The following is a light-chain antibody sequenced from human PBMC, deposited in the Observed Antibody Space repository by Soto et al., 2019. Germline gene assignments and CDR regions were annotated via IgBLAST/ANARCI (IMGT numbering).Light chain of an antibody. CDR3: LQTFSHLLS. Sequence: IQMTQSPSSLSASVGDRVTITCRASQSISDYVTWYQHKPGEAPEVLIYSASTLRSGVPSRFSGTGSGTEFILVIDSLQPEDVATYYCLQTFSHLLSFGGGTQVQI. CDR2: SAS. J-gene: IGKJ4*01. CDR1: QSISDY. V-gene: IGKV1-39*01.